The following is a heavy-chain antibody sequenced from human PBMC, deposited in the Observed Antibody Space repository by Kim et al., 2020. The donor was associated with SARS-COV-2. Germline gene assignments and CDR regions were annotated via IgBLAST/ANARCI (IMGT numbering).Heavy chain of an antibody. D-gene: IGHD1-20*01. J-gene: IGHJ4*02. CDR3: ARRVTITGAPFDY. V-gene: IGHV5-51*01. CDR2: MYPGDTNF. Sequence: GESLKISCRASGYSFSESWIGWVRQMPGQGLEWMGIMYPGDTNFRYSPSFEGQVTISTDKSTNTAYLQWGSLKASDTGMYYCARRVTITGAPFDYWGQGTEDTVSS. CDR1: GYSFSESW.